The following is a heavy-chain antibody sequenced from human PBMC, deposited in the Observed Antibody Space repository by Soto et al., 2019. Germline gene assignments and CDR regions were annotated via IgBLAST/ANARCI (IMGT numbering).Heavy chain of an antibody. D-gene: IGHD2-2*01. CDR2: ISWNSGSI. Sequence: DVQLVESGGGLVQPGRSLRLSCAASGFTFDDYAMHWVRQAPGKGLEWVSGISWNSGSIGYADSVKGRFTISRDNAKNSLYLQMKSLRGEDMALYYCAKGGQLLVEGGGYWGQGTLVTVSS. CDR1: GFTFDDYA. CDR3: AKGGQLLVEGGGY. V-gene: IGHV3-9*03. J-gene: IGHJ4*02.